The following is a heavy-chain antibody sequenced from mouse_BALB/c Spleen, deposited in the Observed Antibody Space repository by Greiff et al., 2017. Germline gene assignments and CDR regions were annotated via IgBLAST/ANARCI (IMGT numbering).Heavy chain of an antibody. Sequence: DVKLVESGGGLVQPGGSLKLSCAASGFTFSSYTMSWVRQTPEKRLEWVAYISNGGGSTYYPDTVKGRFTISRDNAKNTLYLQMSSLKSEDTAMYYCARHGYDYYAMDYGGQGTSVTVSS. J-gene: IGHJ4*01. V-gene: IGHV5-12-2*01. CDR1: GFTFSSYT. CDR3: ARHGYDYYAMDY. CDR2: ISNGGGST. D-gene: IGHD1-2*01.